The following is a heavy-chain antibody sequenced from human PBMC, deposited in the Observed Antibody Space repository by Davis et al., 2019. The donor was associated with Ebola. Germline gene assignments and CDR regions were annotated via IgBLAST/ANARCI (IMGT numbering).Heavy chain of an antibody. J-gene: IGHJ6*02. CDR1: GFTFSSYA. V-gene: IGHV3-30-3*01. Sequence: GESLKISCAASGFTFSSYAMHWVRQAPGKGLEWVAVISYDGSNKYYADSVKGRFTISRDNSKNTLYLQMNSLRAEDTAVYYCAKDHSSFFRRVDVWGQGTTVTVSS. CDR3: AKDHSSFFRRVDV. CDR2: ISYDGSNK. D-gene: IGHD3-3*02.